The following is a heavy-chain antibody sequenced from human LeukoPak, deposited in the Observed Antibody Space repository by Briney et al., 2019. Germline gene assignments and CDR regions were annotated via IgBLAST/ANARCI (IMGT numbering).Heavy chain of an antibody. CDR2: TNPSGGST. CDR1: GYTFTSYY. Sequence: ASVKVSCKASGYTFTSYYMHWVRQAPGQGLEWMGITNPSGGSTSYAQKFQGRGTMTRDMSTSTVYMELSSLRSEDTAVYYCALISGSYGGGSYYYMDVWGKGTTVTVSS. J-gene: IGHJ6*03. CDR3: ALISGSYGGGSYYYMDV. V-gene: IGHV1-46*01. D-gene: IGHD1-26*01.